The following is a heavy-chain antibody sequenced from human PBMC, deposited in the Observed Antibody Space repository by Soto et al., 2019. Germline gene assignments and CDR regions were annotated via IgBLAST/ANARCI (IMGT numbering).Heavy chain of an antibody. CDR1: GFTFAGYA. D-gene: IGHD4-17*01. CDR2: ILSDGGTK. Sequence: EVQLLESGGGLVQPGRSLRLSCAASGFTFAGYAMNWVRQAPGRGLEWVAGILSDGGTKYYADTVKGRFTISRDNSKNILYMQMSGLRAGDTALYYCTKDFRPYGKYGLDYWGQGSPVGVSS. CDR3: TKDFRPYGKYGLDY. V-gene: IGHV3-23*01. J-gene: IGHJ4*02.